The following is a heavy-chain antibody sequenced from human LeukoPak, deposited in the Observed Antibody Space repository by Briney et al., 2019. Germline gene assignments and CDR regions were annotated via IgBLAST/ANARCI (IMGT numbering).Heavy chain of an antibody. J-gene: IGHJ4*02. CDR3: ATDRDNSDWQKRFDS. V-gene: IGHV3-7*01. D-gene: IGHD2-21*02. Sequence: PGGSLRLSCAASGFTFSTYWLNWYRQAPGKGLEWVGNINQDASEKNYVDSVRGGFTISRDNTKNSLHMQMNSLRTEDTAVYYCATDRDNSDWQKRFDSWGQGTLVTVSS. CDR1: GFTFSTYW. CDR2: INQDASEK.